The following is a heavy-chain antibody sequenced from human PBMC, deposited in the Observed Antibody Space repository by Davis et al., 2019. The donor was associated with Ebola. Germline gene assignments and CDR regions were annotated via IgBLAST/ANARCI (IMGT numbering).Heavy chain of an antibody. CDR1: GGSIGPYY. CDR3: ARQVSRSGLYSHAFDI. J-gene: IGHJ3*02. Sequence: PSETLSLTCTVSGGSIGPYYWSWIRQPPGKGLEWIGYIYYSGNTNYHPSLKSRVTISVDTSKNQFSLKLSSVTAADTAVYYCARQVSRSGLYSHAFDIWGQGTMVTVSS. CDR2: IYYSGNT. D-gene: IGHD2-15*01. V-gene: IGHV4-59*01.